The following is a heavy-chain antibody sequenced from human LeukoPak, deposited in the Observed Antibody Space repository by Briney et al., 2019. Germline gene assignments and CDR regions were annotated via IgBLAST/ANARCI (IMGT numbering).Heavy chain of an antibody. V-gene: IGHV4-31*03. CDR1: GGSISSSSYY. J-gene: IGHJ5*02. D-gene: IGHD3-3*01. Sequence: SETLSLTCTVSGGSISSSSYYWGWIRQHPGKGLEWIGYIYYSGSTYYNPSLKSRVTVSVDTSKNQFSLKLSSVTAADTAVYYCARGPNDFLTIFGVVSSNWFDPWGQGTLVTVSS. CDR2: IYYSGST. CDR3: ARGPNDFLTIFGVVSSNWFDP.